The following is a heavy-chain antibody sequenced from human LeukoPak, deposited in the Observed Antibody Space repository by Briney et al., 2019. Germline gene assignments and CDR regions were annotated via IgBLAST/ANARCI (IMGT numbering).Heavy chain of an antibody. D-gene: IGHD6-19*01. CDR2: IIPIFGTA. V-gene: IGHV1-69*05. Sequence: SVKVSCKASGYTFTSYGISWVRQAPGQGLEWMGGIIPIFGTANYAQKFQGRVTITTDESTSTAYMELSSLRSEDTAVYYCARVPGAVAGDYYFDYWGQGTLVTVSS. J-gene: IGHJ4*02. CDR1: GYTFTSYG. CDR3: ARVPGAVAGDYYFDY.